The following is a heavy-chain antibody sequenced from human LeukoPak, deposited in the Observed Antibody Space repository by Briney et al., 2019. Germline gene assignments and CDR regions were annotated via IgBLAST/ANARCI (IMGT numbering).Heavy chain of an antibody. J-gene: IGHJ3*02. V-gene: IGHV3-74*01. CDR3: ARDGYYYNKSGYYAFDI. CDR1: GFTFSSYW. CDR2: INIDGRST. D-gene: IGHD3-22*01. Sequence: GGSLRLSCAASGFTFSSYWMHWVRQVPGKGLLWVSRINIDGRSTSYAPSVTGRFTMSRDNAKNTVYLQMNSLRAEDTAVYYCARDGYYYNKSGYYAFDIWGQGTMVTVSS.